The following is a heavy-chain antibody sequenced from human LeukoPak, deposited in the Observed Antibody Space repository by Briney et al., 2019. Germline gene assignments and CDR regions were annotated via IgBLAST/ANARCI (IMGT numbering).Heavy chain of an antibody. D-gene: IGHD3-3*01. J-gene: IGHJ6*03. CDR1: GYTFTSYY. CDR2: INPSGGST. Sequence: ASVKVSCKASGYTFTSYYMHWVRQAPGQGLEWMGIINPSGGSTSYAQKFQGRVTMTRDTSTSTVYMELSSLRSEDTAVYYCARDRGYVLRFLEWFPNMDVWGKGTTVTVSS. V-gene: IGHV1-46*01. CDR3: ARDRGYVLRFLEWFPNMDV.